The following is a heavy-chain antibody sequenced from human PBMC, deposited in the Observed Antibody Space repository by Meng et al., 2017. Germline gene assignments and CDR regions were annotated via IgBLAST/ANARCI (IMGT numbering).Heavy chain of an antibody. Sequence: QGQLVPSGGEVEKPGSSVKVSCKASGGTFSSYTISWVRQDPGQGLEWMGRIIPILGIANYAQKFQGRVTITADKSTSTAYMELSSLRSEDTAVYYCAGSPDQDAFDIWGQGTMVTVSS. CDR3: AGSPDQDAFDI. J-gene: IGHJ3*02. V-gene: IGHV1-69*02. CDR2: IIPILGIA. CDR1: GGTFSSYT.